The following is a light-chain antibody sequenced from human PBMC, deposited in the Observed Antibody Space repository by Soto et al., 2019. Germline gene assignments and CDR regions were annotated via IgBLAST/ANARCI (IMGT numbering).Light chain of an antibody. CDR3: QQYDTYWT. Sequence: DVQMTQSPSTLSASVGDRVTITCRASQSISSWLTWYQQKPGKAPNLLIYKASTLESGVPSRFSGSGSGTEFTLTISSLQPDDFAPYYCQQYDTYWTFGQGTKV. CDR1: QSISSW. J-gene: IGKJ1*01. V-gene: IGKV1-5*03. CDR2: KAS.